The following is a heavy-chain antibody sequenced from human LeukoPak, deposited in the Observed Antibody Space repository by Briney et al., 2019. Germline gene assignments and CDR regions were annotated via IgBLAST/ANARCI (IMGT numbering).Heavy chain of an antibody. CDR1: GSTFSSYA. V-gene: IGHV3-23*01. CDR2: ISGSGGST. CDR3: AKARNSSGWSTPWFDP. D-gene: IGHD6-19*01. J-gene: IGHJ5*02. Sequence: GGSLRLSCAASGSTFSSYAMSWVRQAPGKGLEWVSAISGSGGSTYYADSVKGRFTISRDNSKNTLYLQMNSLRAEDTAVYYCAKARNSSGWSTPWFDPWGQGTLVTVSS.